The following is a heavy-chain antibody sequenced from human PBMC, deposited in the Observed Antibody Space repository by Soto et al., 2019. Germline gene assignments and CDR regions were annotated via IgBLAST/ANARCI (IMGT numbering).Heavy chain of an antibody. D-gene: IGHD4-17*01. V-gene: IGHV3-48*02. Sequence: EVQLVESGGGLVQPGGSLRLSCAASGFTFSSYSMNWVRQAPGKGLEWVSYISSSSSTIYYADSVKGRFTISRDNAKNSLYLQMNSLRDEDTAVYYCARGTKSHGDYSNWFDPWGQGTLVTVSS. CDR1: GFTFSSYS. J-gene: IGHJ5*02. CDR3: ARGTKSHGDYSNWFDP. CDR2: ISSSSSTI.